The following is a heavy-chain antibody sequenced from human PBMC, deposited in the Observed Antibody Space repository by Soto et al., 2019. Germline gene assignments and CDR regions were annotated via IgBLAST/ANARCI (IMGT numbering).Heavy chain of an antibody. CDR1: GASISRYY. CDR3: ARSYGYCSGGSCYYFDY. V-gene: IGHV4-59*08. CDR2: IYYSGST. D-gene: IGHD2-15*01. Sequence: PSETLNLTCTVSGASISRYYWSWIRQPPGKGLEWIGYIYYSGSTNYNPSLKSRVTISVDTSKNQFSLKLSSVTAADTAVYYCARSYGYCSGGSCYYFDYWGQGTLVTVSS. J-gene: IGHJ4*02.